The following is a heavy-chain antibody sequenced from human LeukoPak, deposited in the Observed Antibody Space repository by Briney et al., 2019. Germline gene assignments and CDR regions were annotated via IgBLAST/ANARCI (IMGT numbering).Heavy chain of an antibody. CDR3: ARDRGGARFDP. J-gene: IGHJ5*02. CDR2: IYYSGST. V-gene: IGHV4-30-4*08. D-gene: IGHD3-10*01. CDR1: GGSISSGDYY. Sequence: SETLSLTCAVYGGSISSGDYYWSWIRQPPGKGLEWIGYIYYSGSTYYNPSLKSRVTISVDTSKNQFSLKLSSVTAADTAVYYCARDRGGARFDPWGQGTLVTVSS.